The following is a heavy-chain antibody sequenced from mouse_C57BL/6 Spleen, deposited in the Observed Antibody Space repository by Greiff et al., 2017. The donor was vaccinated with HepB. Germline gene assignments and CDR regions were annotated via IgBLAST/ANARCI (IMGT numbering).Heavy chain of an antibody. CDR3: AKDTTVAYAMDY. CDR2: INPSNGGT. J-gene: IGHJ4*01. Sequence: VQLQQPGTELVKPGASVKLSCKASGYTFTSYWMHWVKQRPGQGLEWIGNINPSNGGTNYTEKFKSKATRTVDKSSSTAYMQLSSLTSEDSAVYYCAKDTTVAYAMDYWGQGTSVTVSS. CDR1: GYTFTSYW. D-gene: IGHD1-1*01. V-gene: IGHV1-53*01.